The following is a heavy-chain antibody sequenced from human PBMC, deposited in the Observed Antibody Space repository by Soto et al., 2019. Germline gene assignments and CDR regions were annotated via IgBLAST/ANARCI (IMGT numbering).Heavy chain of an antibody. V-gene: IGHV6-1*01. D-gene: IGHD5-12*01. CDR2: TYYRSTWYN. J-gene: IGHJ4*02. CDR3: ARGERRGYSGYDPYFDY. CDR1: GDSVSSNSAA. Sequence: SQTLSLTCAISGDSVSSNSAAWNWIRQSPSRVLEWLGRTYYRSTWYNEYAVSVKSRITINPDTSKNQFSLQLNSVTPEDTAVYYCARGERRGYSGYDPYFDYWGQGTLVTVSS.